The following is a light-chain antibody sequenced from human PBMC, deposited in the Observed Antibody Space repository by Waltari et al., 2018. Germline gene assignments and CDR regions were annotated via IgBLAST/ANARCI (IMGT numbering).Light chain of an antibody. CDR2: AAS. CDR1: RAITNY. Sequence: DIQMTQSPSSVSASVGDRVTITCRASRAITNYVNWYQQRPGLAPKLLIYAASTLQGGVPTRFSGSGSGTDFTLTISSLQIEDFATYYCQQSYTTAFTFGQGTKLEIK. J-gene: IGKJ2*01. CDR3: QQSYTTAFT. V-gene: IGKV1-39*01.